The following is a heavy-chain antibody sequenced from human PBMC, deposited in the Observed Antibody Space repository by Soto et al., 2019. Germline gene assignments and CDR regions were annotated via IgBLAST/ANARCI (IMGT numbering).Heavy chain of an antibody. Sequence: GASVKFSCKASGYTFTSYGISWVRQAPGQGLEWMGWISAYNGNTNYAQKLQGRVTMTTDTSTSTAYMELRSLRSDDTAVYYCARLSYYDFWSGYGFDYWGQGTLVTVSS. CDR1: GYTFTSYG. D-gene: IGHD3-3*01. J-gene: IGHJ4*02. CDR3: ARLSYYDFWSGYGFDY. CDR2: ISAYNGNT. V-gene: IGHV1-18*01.